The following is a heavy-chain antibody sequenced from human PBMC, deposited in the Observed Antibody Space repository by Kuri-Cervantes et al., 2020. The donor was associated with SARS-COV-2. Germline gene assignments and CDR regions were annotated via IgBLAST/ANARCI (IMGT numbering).Heavy chain of an antibody. Sequence: ETLSLTCAASGFTFSSYGMHWVRQAPGKGLEWVSSISSSSSYIYYADSVKGRFTISRDNAKNSLYLQMNSLRAEDTAVYYCARLEVWGPGTLVTVSS. V-gene: IGHV3-21*01. J-gene: IGHJ4*02. CDR1: GFTFSSYG. CDR3: ARLEV. CDR2: ISSSSSYI. D-gene: IGHD1-1*01.